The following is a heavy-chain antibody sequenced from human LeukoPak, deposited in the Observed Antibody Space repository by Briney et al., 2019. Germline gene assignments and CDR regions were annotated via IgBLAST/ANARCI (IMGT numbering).Heavy chain of an antibody. D-gene: IGHD3-22*01. Sequence: GGSLRLSCAASGFTFDDYAMHWVRQAPGKGLEWVSGISWNSGSIGYADSVKGRFTISRDNAKNSLYLQMNSLRAEDTALYYCAKDYGYYYDSSGYFSYFQHWGQGTLVTVSS. CDR3: AKDYGYYYDSSGYFSYFQH. CDR1: GFTFDDYA. V-gene: IGHV3-9*01. J-gene: IGHJ1*01. CDR2: ISWNSGSI.